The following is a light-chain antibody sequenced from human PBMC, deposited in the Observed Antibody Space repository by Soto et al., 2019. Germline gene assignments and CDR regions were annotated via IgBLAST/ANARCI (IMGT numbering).Light chain of an antibody. CDR2: EAS. CDR3: QQYNHWPPWT. V-gene: IGKV3D-15*01. J-gene: IGKJ1*01. Sequence: EIVLTQPPGTLSLSQGERATLSCRASQSVSSSYLAWYQQKPGQAPRLLIYEASNRDTGVPTRFSGSGSGTEFTLTITSLQSEDFAVYYCQQYNHWPPWTFGQGTKVDI. CDR1: QSVSSSY.